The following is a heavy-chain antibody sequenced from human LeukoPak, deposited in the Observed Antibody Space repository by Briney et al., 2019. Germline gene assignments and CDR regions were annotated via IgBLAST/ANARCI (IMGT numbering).Heavy chain of an antibody. CDR2: IYYTGDT. Sequence: SETLSLTCSVSGYSISGSYWSWIRQPPGKGLEWIGYIYYTGDTNSNPSPKSRVIISLDTSKNQVSLQVTSVTAAGTAVYYCARHTYARPFDFWGQGTLVTVSS. CDR3: ARHTYARPFDF. J-gene: IGHJ4*02. D-gene: IGHD6-6*01. V-gene: IGHV4-59*08. CDR1: GYSISGSY.